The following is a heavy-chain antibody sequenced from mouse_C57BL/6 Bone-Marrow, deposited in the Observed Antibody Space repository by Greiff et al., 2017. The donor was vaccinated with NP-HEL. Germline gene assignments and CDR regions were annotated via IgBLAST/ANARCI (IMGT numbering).Heavy chain of an antibody. CDR1: GYTFTSYW. CDR2: IDPSDSYT. D-gene: IGHD2-1*01. CDR3: ARVSTKGKWFAY. V-gene: IGHV1-59*01. Sequence: QVQLQQSGAELVRPGTSVKLSCKASGYTFTSYWMHWVKQRPGQGLEWIGVIDPSDSYTNYNQKFKGKATLTVDTSSSTAYMQLSSLTSEDSAVYYGARVSTKGKWFAYWDQGKVITVTA. J-gene: IGHJ3*01.